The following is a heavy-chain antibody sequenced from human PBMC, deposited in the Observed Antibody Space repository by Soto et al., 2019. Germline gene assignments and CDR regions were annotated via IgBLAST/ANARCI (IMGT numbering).Heavy chain of an antibody. V-gene: IGHV5-51*01. Sequence: ESLKISCEASGYSFSNYATGWLRQTPGKGLEWMGIIYPGDSDTRYSPSFQGQVTISADKSIKTAYLQWSSLKASDTGIYYCARPAPPRAPFDYCGPGALVT. CDR1: GYSFSNYA. CDR3: ARPAPPRAPFDY. J-gene: IGHJ4*02. CDR2: IYPGDSDT. D-gene: IGHD1-26*01.